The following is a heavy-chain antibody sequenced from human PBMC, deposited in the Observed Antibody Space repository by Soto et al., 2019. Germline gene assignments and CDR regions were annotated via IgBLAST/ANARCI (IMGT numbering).Heavy chain of an antibody. D-gene: IGHD2-15*01. J-gene: IGHJ4*02. CDR3: ARELQGLYYFDY. Sequence: DSVKVCFKASGYAFISYAIHLVRQAPGQRLEWMGWINAGNGNTKYSQKFQGRVTITRDTSASTAYMELTSLRSEDTAVYYCARELQGLYYFDYWGQGTLVTVSS. CDR2: INAGNGNT. CDR1: GYAFISYA. V-gene: IGHV1-3*01.